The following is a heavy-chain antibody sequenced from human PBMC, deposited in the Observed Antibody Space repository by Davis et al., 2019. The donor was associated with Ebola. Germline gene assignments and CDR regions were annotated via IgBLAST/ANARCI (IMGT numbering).Heavy chain of an antibody. V-gene: IGHV5-51*01. J-gene: IGHJ4*02. Sequence: GESLKISCKGPGYSFTNYWIGWVRQMPGKGLEWMGIIYPGDSDTRYSPSFQGQVTISADKSIGTAYLQWCSLKASDTAMYYCARAEMATIFAYYFDYWGQGTLVTVSS. D-gene: IGHD5-24*01. CDR1: GYSFTNYW. CDR2: IYPGDSDT. CDR3: ARAEMATIFAYYFDY.